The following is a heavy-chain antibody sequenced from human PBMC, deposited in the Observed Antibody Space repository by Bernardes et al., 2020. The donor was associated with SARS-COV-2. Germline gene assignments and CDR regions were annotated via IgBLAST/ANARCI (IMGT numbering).Heavy chain of an antibody. D-gene: IGHD3-22*01. Sequence: GESLKISCKGPVNSFNTYWIGWVRQLPGKGLEWMGIIYPDDSNVRYSPSFQGQVIISADKSNSVAYLQWRSLKASDSAMYFCARRLLRTHYYETNGYHAFDVWGQGTMVSVSS. V-gene: IGHV5-51*01. J-gene: IGHJ3*01. CDR2: IYPDDSNV. CDR3: ARRLLRTHYYETNGYHAFDV. CDR1: VNSFNTYW.